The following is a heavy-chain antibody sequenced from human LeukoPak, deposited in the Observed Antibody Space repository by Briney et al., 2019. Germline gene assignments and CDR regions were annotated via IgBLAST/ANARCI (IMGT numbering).Heavy chain of an antibody. CDR2: IDPTGSQK. J-gene: IGHJ4*02. V-gene: IGHV3-7*01. CDR3: AIWTSGNY. CDR1: QFTFKRSW. D-gene: IGHD1-1*01. Sequence: GGSLRLSCADSQFTFKRSWMNWVRQAPGKGLEWVANIDPTGSQKRYVDSVKGRFTISKDNPGASLYLDMHSLRAEDTAIYYCAIWTSGNYWGQGTLVTVSS.